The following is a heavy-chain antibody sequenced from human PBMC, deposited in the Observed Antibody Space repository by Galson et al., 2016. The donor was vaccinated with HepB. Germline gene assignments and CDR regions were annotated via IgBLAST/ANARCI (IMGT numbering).Heavy chain of an antibody. J-gene: IGHJ6*02. CDR3: ARDPRKIRYQLLEIYYYYYAMDV. D-gene: IGHD2-2*01. CDR2: ISAYNGNT. CDR1: GYTFTTYG. Sequence: SVKVSCKASGYTFTTYGISWVRQAPGQGLEWMGWISAYNGNTNYAQKFQGRVTMTTDTSTSTAYMELRSLRSGDTAVYYCARDPRKIRYQLLEIYYYYYAMDVWGQGTTVTVSS. V-gene: IGHV1-18*01.